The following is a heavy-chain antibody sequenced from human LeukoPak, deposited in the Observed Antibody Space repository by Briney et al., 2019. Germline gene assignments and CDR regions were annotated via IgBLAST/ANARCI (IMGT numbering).Heavy chain of an antibody. CDR1: RYTFTRSY. Sequence: APVKVSCTASRYTFTRSYMNWVRQAPGQELEWMGIINPSGGSTSYEQKFQGRVTMPGDTSTSTVYMELSSLRSEDTAVYYCAGVLSGDGHRGDYLYFDLWGRGTLVTVSS. J-gene: IGHJ2*01. CDR2: INPSGGST. V-gene: IGHV1-46*01. D-gene: IGHD4-17*01. CDR3: AGVLSGDGHRGDYLYFDL.